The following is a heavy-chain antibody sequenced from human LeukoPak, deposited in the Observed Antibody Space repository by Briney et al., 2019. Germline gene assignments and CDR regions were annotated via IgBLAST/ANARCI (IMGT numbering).Heavy chain of an antibody. CDR1: GGSISSYY. J-gene: IGHJ4*02. CDR2: MYYSGST. Sequence: SETLSVTCTVSGGSISSYYWSWIRQPPGKGLEWIGYMYYSGSTNYNPSLKSRVTISVDTSKNQFSLKLSSVTAADTAVYYCARRRYTSGQVDSWGEGTVVSVSS. CDR3: ARRRYTSGQVDS. D-gene: IGHD6-19*01. V-gene: IGHV4-59*08.